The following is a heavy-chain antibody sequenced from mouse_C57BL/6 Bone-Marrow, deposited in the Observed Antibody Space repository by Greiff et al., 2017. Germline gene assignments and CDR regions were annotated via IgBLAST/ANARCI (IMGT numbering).Heavy chain of an antibody. CDR2: IDPENGDT. CDR3: TAVVHY. D-gene: IGHD1-1*01. V-gene: IGHV14-4*01. Sequence: VQLQQSGAELVRPGASVKLSCTASGFNIKDYYMHWVKQRPEQGLEWIGWIDPENGDTEYASKFQGKATITAATTSNTAYLQLSSLTSEDTAVYYCTAVVHYWGQGTTLTVSS. J-gene: IGHJ2*01. CDR1: GFNIKDYY.